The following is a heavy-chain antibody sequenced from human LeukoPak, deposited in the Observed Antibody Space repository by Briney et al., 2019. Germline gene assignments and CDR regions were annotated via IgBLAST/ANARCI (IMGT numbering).Heavy chain of an antibody. CDR3: ARGQNCSSTSCGFDY. CDR2: INHSGST. CDR1: GGSFSGYY. Sequence: PSETLSLTCAVYGGSFSGYYWSWIRQPPGKGLEWIGEINHSGSTNYNPSLKSRVTISVDTSKNQFSLKLSSVTAADTAVYYCARGQNCSSTSCGFDYWGQGTLVTVSS. D-gene: IGHD2-2*01. J-gene: IGHJ4*02. V-gene: IGHV4-34*01.